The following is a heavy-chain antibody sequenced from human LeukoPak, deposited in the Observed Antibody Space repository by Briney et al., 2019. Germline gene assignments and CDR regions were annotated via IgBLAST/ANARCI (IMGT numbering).Heavy chain of an antibody. CDR1: GFTFSSYS. CDR3: AKDRGGDY. V-gene: IGHV3-23*01. J-gene: IGHJ4*02. CDR2: ISGSGGST. D-gene: IGHD3-10*01. Sequence: VGSLRLSCTASGFTFSSYSMTWVRQAPGKGLEWVSAISGSGGSTYYADSVKGRFTISRDNSKNTLYLQMNSLRAEDTAVYYCAKDRGGDYWGQGTLVTVSS.